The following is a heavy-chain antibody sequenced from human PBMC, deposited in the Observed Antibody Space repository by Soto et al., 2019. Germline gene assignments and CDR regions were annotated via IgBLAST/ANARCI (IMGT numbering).Heavy chain of an antibody. CDR2: ILFDGRNK. CDR3: ARKEGFNWNYAWFDP. J-gene: IGHJ5*02. Sequence: GGSLRLSCAASGFTFSGYAMHWVRQAPGKGLEWVASILFDGRNKYYADSVKGRFTISRDNSKSTLYLQVNSLRAEDTAVYYCARKEGFNWNYAWFDPWGQGTLVTVSS. V-gene: IGHV3-30*04. CDR1: GFTFSGYA. D-gene: IGHD1-20*01.